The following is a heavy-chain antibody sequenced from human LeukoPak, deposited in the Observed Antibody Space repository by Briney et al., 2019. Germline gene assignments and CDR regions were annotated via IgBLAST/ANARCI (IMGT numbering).Heavy chain of an antibody. V-gene: IGHV1-2*02. CDR1: GYTFTGHY. J-gene: IGHJ6*02. Sequence: ASVKVSCKASGYTFTGHYIHWVRQAPGQGLEWMGWINANNGGTSYAQKFQGRVSMTRDTSISTAYMEVSRLRADDTALYYCARDRVPFYSSTFKDYYLQYGLDVWGQGTTVTVFS. CDR3: ARDRVPFYSSTFKDYYLQYGLDV. D-gene: IGHD2/OR15-2a*01. CDR2: INANNGGT.